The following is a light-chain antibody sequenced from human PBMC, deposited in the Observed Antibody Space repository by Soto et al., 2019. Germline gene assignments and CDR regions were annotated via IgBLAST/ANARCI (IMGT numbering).Light chain of an antibody. CDR3: SPYATSGSQL. V-gene: IGLV2-14*01. J-gene: IGLJ2*01. Sequence: QSALTQPASVSGSPGQSITISCTGTSSDIGRYNHVSWYQQHPGKAPKVMIYDVSNRPSGVAIRFSGSKSGNTASLTISGLQAEDEADYYCSPYATSGSQLFGGGTKLTVL. CDR1: SSDIGRYNH. CDR2: DVS.